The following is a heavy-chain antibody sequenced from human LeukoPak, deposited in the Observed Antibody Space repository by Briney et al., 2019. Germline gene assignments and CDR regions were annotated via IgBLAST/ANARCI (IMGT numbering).Heavy chain of an antibody. CDR2: IRYDGSNK. CDR3: AKDFFDCDAFDI. Sequence: GGSLRLSCAASGFTFSSYGMHWVRQAPGKGLEWAAFIRYDGSNKYYADSVKGRFTISRDNSKNTLYLQMNSLRAEDTAVYYCAKDFFDCDAFDIWGQGTMVTVSS. CDR1: GFTFSSYG. D-gene: IGHD2-21*02. J-gene: IGHJ3*02. V-gene: IGHV3-30*02.